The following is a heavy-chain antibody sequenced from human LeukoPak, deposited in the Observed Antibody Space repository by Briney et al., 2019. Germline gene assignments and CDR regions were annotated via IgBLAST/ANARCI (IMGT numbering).Heavy chain of an antibody. Sequence: APVKVSCKASGYTFTSYYMHWVRQAPGQGLEWMGIINPSGGSTSYAQKFQGRVTMTRDTSTSTVYMELSSLRSEGTAVYYCASSPWELYFDYWGQGTLVTVSS. D-gene: IGHD1-26*01. J-gene: IGHJ4*02. CDR1: GYTFTSYY. CDR3: ASSPWELYFDY. V-gene: IGHV1-46*01. CDR2: INPSGGST.